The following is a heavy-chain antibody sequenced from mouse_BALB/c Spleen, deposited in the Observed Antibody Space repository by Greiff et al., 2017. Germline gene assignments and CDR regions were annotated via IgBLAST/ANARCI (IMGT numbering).Heavy chain of an antibody. J-gene: IGHJ4*01. V-gene: IGHV5-17*02. CDR3: SRGGYDYHAMDY. Sequence: EVHLVESGGGLVQPGGSRKLSCAASGFTFSSFGMHWVRQAPEKGLEWVAYISSGSSTIYYADTVKGRFTISRDNPKNTLFLQMTSLRSEDTAMYYCSRGGYDYHAMDYWGQGTSVTVSS. CDR2: ISSGSSTI. CDR1: GFTFSSFG.